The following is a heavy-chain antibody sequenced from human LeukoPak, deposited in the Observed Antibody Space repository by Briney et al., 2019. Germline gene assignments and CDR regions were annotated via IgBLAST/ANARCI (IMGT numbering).Heavy chain of an antibody. Sequence: PGGSLRLSCAASGFTVSSNYMSWVRQAPGKGLEWVSVIYSGGSTYYADSVKGRFTISRDNSKNTLYLQMNSLRAEDTAVYYCARDMGRNYYDSSGYYDYWGQGTLVTVSS. J-gene: IGHJ4*02. CDR3: ARDMGRNYYDSSGYYDY. D-gene: IGHD3-22*01. CDR2: IYSGGST. V-gene: IGHV3-66*01. CDR1: GFTVSSNY.